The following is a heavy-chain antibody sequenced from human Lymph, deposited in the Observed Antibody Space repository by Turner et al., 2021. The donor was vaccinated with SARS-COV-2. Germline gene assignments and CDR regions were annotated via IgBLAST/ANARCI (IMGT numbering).Heavy chain of an antibody. CDR3: AKDPGYCSGGSCYSRTYFDY. CDR1: GFTFDDYA. V-gene: IGHV3-43*02. Sequence: DVQLVESGGGVVQPGGSLRLSCAASGFTFDDYAMHWVRQAPGKGLEWVSLIRGDGGSTYSADSVKGRFTISRDNSKNSLYLQMNSLRTEDTALYYCAKDPGYCSGGSCYSRTYFDYWGQGTLVTVSS. D-gene: IGHD2-15*01. CDR2: IRGDGGST. J-gene: IGHJ4*02.